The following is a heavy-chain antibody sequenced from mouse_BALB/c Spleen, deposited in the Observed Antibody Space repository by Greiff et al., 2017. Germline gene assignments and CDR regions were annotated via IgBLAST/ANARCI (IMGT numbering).Heavy chain of an antibody. Sequence: VQLKESGGGLVQPGGSRKLSCAASGFTFSSFGMHWVRQAPEKGLEWVAYISSGSSTIYYADTVKGRFTISRDNPKNTLFLQMTSLRSEDTAMYYCARDWEGFAYWGQGTLVTVSA. CDR1: GFTFSSFG. D-gene: IGHD4-1*01. V-gene: IGHV5-17*02. CDR2: ISSGSSTI. J-gene: IGHJ3*01. CDR3: ARDWEGFAY.